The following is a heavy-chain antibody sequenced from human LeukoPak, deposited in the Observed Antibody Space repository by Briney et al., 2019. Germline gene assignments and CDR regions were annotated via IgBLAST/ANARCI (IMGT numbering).Heavy chain of an antibody. CDR2: INPGVGRP. J-gene: IGHJ6*02. V-gene: IGHV1-46*03. Sequence: GASVKVSCKPSGNELTSYNIHWVRRAPGQGLERMGEINPGVGRPSYALRFQGRVTLTSDTYTSTVYMDLRSLRFEDTAVYYCAWVGNYFSAMDIWGLGTAVTVSS. CDR1: GNELTSYN. CDR3: AWVGNYFSAMDI.